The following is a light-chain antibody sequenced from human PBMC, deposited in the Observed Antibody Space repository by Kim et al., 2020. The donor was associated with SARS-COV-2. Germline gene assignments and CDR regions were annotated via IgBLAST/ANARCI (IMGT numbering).Light chain of an antibody. CDR3: QQYNDYAAT. Sequence: SASVGDSVTRTGRASQTISSRMAWYQQKPGKVPTLLIYEASTLETGVPSRFSGSRSGTEFTLTISSLQPDDFATYYCQQYNDYAATFGQGTKLEI. CDR2: EAS. J-gene: IGKJ2*01. CDR1: QTISSR. V-gene: IGKV1-5*03.